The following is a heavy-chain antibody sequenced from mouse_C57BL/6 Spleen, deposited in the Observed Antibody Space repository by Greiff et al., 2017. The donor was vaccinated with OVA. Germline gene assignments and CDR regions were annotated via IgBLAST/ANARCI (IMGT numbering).Heavy chain of an antibody. CDR2: IYPGDGDT. CDR1: GYAFSSYW. Sequence: LVESGAELVKPGASVKISCKASGYAFSSYWMNWVKQRPGKGLEWIGQIYPGDGDTNYNGKFKGKATLTADKSSSTAYMQLSSLTSEDSAVYFCARDYYGSSYGFDYWGQGTTLTVSS. CDR3: ARDYYGSSYGFDY. D-gene: IGHD1-1*01. J-gene: IGHJ2*01. V-gene: IGHV1-80*01.